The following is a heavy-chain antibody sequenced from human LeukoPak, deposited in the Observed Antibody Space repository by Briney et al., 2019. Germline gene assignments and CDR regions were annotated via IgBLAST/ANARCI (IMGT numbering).Heavy chain of an antibody. CDR1: GGSISSYY. D-gene: IGHD2-21*01. Sequence: SETLSLTCTVSGGSISSYYWSWIRQPPGKGLEWIGYIYYSGSTNYNPSLKSRVTISVDTSKNQFSLELSSVTAADTAVYYCARAVNAMVVFGGMDVWGQGTTVTVSS. V-gene: IGHV4-59*01. CDR2: IYYSGST. J-gene: IGHJ6*02. CDR3: ARAVNAMVVFGGMDV.